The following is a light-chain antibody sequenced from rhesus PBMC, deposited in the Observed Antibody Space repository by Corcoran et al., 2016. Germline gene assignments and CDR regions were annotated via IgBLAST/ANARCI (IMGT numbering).Light chain of an antibody. V-gene: IGKV1-25*01. CDR3: QHYYSTPRT. CDR1: QGITND. Sequence: DIQMTQSPSSLSASVGDRVTITCRASQGITNDLAWYQQKPGETPKLLIYEASSLQSGIPSRFSGSGSGTDFTLTFSSLQSEDFATYYCQHYYSTPRTFGQGTKVEIK. CDR2: EAS. J-gene: IGKJ1*01.